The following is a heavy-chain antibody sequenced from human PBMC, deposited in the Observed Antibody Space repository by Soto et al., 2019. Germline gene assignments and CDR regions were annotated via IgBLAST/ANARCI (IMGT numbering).Heavy chain of an antibody. CDR3: ARDVIAAFYGMDV. CDR2: INPSGCST. CDR1: GYTFTSYY. D-gene: IGHD6-6*01. V-gene: IGHV1-46*01. J-gene: IGHJ6*02. Sequence: GASVNVYCKASGYTFTSYYMHWVRQAPGQGLEWMGIINPSGCSTSYAQKFQGRVTMTRDTSTSTVYMELSSLRSEDTAVYYCARDVIAAFYGMDVWGQGTTVTVSS.